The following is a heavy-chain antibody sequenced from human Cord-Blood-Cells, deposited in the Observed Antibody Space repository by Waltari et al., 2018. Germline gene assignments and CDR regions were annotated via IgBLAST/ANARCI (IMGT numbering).Heavy chain of an antibody. CDR1: GYSISRGYY. D-gene: IGHD3-3*01. Sequence: QVQLQESGPGLVKPSETMSPPCAVSGYSISRGYYWGWIRQPPGKGLEWIGSIYHSGSTYYNPSLKSRVTISVDTSKNQFSLKLSSVTAADTAVYYCARSPLRYFDYWGQGTLVTVSS. CDR2: IYHSGST. V-gene: IGHV4-38-2*01. CDR3: ARSPLRYFDY. J-gene: IGHJ4*02.